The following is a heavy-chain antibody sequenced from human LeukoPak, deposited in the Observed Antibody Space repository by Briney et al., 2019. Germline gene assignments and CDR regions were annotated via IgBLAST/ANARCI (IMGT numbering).Heavy chain of an antibody. D-gene: IGHD2-2*01. J-gene: IGHJ4*02. Sequence: ASVKVSRKASGYTFRNFGRNWVRQAPRQGLEWMVWISGNNDKPNYGQKFQGRFTLTTDSSTSTAYMELRNLRSDDTAVYYCARDGTSTDDYWGQGTLVTVSS. V-gene: IGHV1-18*01. CDR3: ARDGTSTDDY. CDR2: ISGNNDKP. CDR1: GYTFRNFG.